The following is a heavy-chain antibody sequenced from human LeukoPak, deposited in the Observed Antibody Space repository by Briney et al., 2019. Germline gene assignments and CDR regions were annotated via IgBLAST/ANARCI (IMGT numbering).Heavy chain of an antibody. D-gene: IGHD2-15*01. CDR1: GYTSTSYG. CDR2: ISAYNGNT. CDR3: ARALPKKYCSGGSCYLDY. J-gene: IGHJ4*02. V-gene: IGHV1-18*01. Sequence: GASVKVSCKASGYTSTSYGISWVRQAPGQGLEWMGWISAYNGNTNYAQKLQGRVTMTTDTSTSTAYMELRSLRSDDTAVYYCARALPKKYCSGGSCYLDYWGQGTLVTVSS.